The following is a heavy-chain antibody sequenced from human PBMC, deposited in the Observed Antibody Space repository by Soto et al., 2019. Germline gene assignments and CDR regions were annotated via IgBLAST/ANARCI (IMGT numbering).Heavy chain of an antibody. Sequence: QVQLQESGPGLVKPSETLSLTCTVSGGSISSYYWSWIRQPPGKGLEWIGYIYYSGSTNYNPSLKSRVTISVDTSTNQFSLKLSSVTAADTAVYYCARVRSSSSRYYYYYMDVWGKGTTVTVSS. J-gene: IGHJ6*03. D-gene: IGHD6-6*01. CDR2: IYYSGST. V-gene: IGHV4-59*01. CDR3: ARVRSSSSRYYYYYMDV. CDR1: GGSISSYY.